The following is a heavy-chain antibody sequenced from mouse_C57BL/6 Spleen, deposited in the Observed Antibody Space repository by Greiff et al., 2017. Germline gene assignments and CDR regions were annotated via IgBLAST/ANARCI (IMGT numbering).Heavy chain of an antibody. CDR1: GFSLTSYG. Sequence: VQLVESGPGLVAPSQSLSITCTVSGFSLTSYGVHWVRQPPGKGLEWLVVIWSDGSTTYNSALKSRLSISKDNSKSQVFLQMNSSQTDDTATYYCGSHDYPYAMDYWGQGTSVTVSS. V-gene: IGHV2-6*03. CDR3: GSHDYPYAMDY. J-gene: IGHJ4*01. CDR2: IWSDGST. D-gene: IGHD2-4*01.